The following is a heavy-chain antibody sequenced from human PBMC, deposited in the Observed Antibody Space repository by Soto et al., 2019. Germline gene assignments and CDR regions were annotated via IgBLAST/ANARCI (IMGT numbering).Heavy chain of an antibody. Sequence: SETLSLTCTVSGGSISGYYWSWIRQPPGKGLEWIGYIYYSGSTNYNPSLKSRVTISADTSKNQFSLKLSSVTAADTAVYYCARESYRGMDVWGQGTTVTVSS. J-gene: IGHJ6*02. CDR2: IYYSGST. CDR3: ARESYRGMDV. V-gene: IGHV4-59*01. D-gene: IGHD3-16*02. CDR1: GGSISGYY.